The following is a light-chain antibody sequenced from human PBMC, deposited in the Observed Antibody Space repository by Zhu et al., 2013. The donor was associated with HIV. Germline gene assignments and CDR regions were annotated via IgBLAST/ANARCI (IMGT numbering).Light chain of an antibody. J-gene: IGKJ4*01. CDR3: QQYGRSPLT. CDR2: GAS. Sequence: EIVLTQSPGSLALSPGERATLSCRASQTVNRGYLAWYQQKPGQPPRLLIYGASNRATGIPDRFSGSGSGTDFTLSISRLEPEDFAVYYCQQYGRSPLTFGGGTTVEIK. V-gene: IGKV3-20*01. CDR1: QTVNRGY.